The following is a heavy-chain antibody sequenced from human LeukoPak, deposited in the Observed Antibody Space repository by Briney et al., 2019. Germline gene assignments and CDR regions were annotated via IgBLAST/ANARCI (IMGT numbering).Heavy chain of an antibody. CDR2: ISGSGGST. V-gene: IGHV3-23*01. CDR1: GFTVSSNY. J-gene: IGHJ5*02. CDR3: ARDSKLRYFDWFTH. D-gene: IGHD3-9*01. Sequence: GGSLRLSCAASGFTVSSNYMSWVRQAPGKGLEWVSAISGSGGSTYYADSVKGRFTISRDNSKNTLYLQMNSLRAEDTAVYYCARDSKLRYFDWFTHWGQGTLVTVSS.